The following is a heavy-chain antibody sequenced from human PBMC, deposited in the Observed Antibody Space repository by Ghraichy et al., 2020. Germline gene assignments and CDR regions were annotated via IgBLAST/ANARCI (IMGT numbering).Heavy chain of an antibody. CDR3: AKGPPTTVTFLDY. V-gene: IGHV3-9*01. Sequence: GGSLRLSCAASGFTFIDYAMHWVRQAPGKGLEWVAGISRNSGNIGYADSVKGRFTISRDNAKNSLYLQMNRLRAEDTALYYCAKGPPTTVTFLDYWGQGTLVTVSS. CDR2: ISRNSGNI. D-gene: IGHD4-11*01. J-gene: IGHJ4*02. CDR1: GFTFIDYA.